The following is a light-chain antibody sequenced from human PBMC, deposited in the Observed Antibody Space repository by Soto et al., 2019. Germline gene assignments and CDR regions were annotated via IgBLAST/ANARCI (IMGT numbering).Light chain of an antibody. V-gene: IGLV1-47*01. CDR1: NSNIGTNY. CDR2: GNN. Sequence: QAVVTQPPSASGTPGQRVTISCSGGNSNIGTNYVYWYQQLPGTAPKLLIYGNNQRPSGVPDRFSGSKSGTSASLAISGLRSEDEADYYCAAWDDSLSGLFGGGTQLTVL. J-gene: IGLJ2*01. CDR3: AAWDDSLSGL.